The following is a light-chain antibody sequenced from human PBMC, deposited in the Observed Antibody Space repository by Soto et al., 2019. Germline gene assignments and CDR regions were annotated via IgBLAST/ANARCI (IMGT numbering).Light chain of an antibody. V-gene: IGLV4-69*01. Sequence: QPVLTQAPSASASLGASVKLTCTRSSGHSSYAIAWHQQQPERGPRYLMKLNSDGSHNKGGGIPDRFSGSSSGAERYLTISSLQSEDEADYYCQTWGTGILVFGGGTKLTVL. CDR1: SGHSSYA. CDR3: QTWGTGILV. CDR2: LNSDGSH. J-gene: IGLJ2*01.